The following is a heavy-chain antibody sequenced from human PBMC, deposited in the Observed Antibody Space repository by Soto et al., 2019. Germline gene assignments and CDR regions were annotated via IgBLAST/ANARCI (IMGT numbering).Heavy chain of an antibody. CDR3: VRTAREGAVAPHWFDR. D-gene: IGHD2-21*02. J-gene: IGHJ5*02. V-gene: IGHV4-30-4*01. Sequence: PSETLSLTCTVSGASIRSTDYYWSGIRQAAGKGLEWIGYVYYTGSTYYNPSLMSRLTISVDTSKNQFSLKLTSVTAAETAVYYCVRTAREGAVAPHWFDRWGQGTQVTVSS. CDR2: VYYTGST. CDR1: GASIRSTDYY.